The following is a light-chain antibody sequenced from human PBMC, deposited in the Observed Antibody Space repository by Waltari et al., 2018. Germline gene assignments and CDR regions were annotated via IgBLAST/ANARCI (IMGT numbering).Light chain of an antibody. CDR1: SSNLGNHH. Sequence: QSVLPQPPSVSAAPGQKVTISCSGSSSNLGNHHVSWYQQLQGTAPKVRIYENTKRPSGMPDRVAGSQSGTSATLGITVLQPGDEADYYCGTWDNTLSAVVFGWGTKVTGL. J-gene: IGLJ2*01. CDR2: ENT. CDR3: GTWDNTLSAVV. V-gene: IGLV1-51*02.